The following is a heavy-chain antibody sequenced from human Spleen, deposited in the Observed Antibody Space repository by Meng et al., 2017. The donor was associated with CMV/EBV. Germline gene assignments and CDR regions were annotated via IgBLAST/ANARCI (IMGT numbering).Heavy chain of an antibody. Sequence: GGSLKISCAASGFTFSSYAMHWVRQAPGKGLEWVAVISYDGSNKYYADSVKGRFTISRDNSKNTLYLQMNSLRAEDTAVYYCARDSWTGTTVDYWGQGTLVTVSS. V-gene: IGHV3-30-3*01. CDR2: ISYDGSNK. D-gene: IGHD1-7*01. J-gene: IGHJ4*02. CDR1: GFTFSSYA. CDR3: ARDSWTGTTVDY.